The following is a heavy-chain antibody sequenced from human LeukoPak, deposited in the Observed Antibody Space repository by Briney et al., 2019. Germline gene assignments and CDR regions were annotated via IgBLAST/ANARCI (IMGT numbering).Heavy chain of an antibody. Sequence: GGSLRLSCAASAPTLSSYWMHWVRHAPGKGLVWVSRINTDGSSANYANSVKGRFTISRDNSKNTLYLQMNSMRAESTPVYDSAKLPQAVAGRGAYFQHWGQGTLVTVSS. CDR2: INTDGSSA. V-gene: IGHV3-74*01. CDR1: APTLSSYW. D-gene: IGHD6-19*01. CDR3: AKLPQAVAGRGAYFQH. J-gene: IGHJ1*01.